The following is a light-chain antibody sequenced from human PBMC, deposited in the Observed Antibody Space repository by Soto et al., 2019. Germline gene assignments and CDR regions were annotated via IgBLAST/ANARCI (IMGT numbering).Light chain of an antibody. Sequence: QTVVTQEPSLTVSPGGTVTLTCGSSTGAVTSGHYPYWFQQKPGQAPKTLIYDTTNKHSWSPARFSGSLLGGKAALTLSGAQPEDEADYYCLLVYSGIVVFGGGTKATVL. J-gene: IGLJ2*01. CDR2: DTT. V-gene: IGLV7-46*01. CDR3: LLVYSGIVV. CDR1: TGAVTSGHY.